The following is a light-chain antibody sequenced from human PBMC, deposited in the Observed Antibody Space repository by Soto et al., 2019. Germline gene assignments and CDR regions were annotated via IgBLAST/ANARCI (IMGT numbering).Light chain of an antibody. CDR2: GAS. CDR1: QSVRSTY. V-gene: IGKV3-20*01. CDR3: QQYGSSLVT. Sequence: EIVLTQSPGTLSLSPGERATLSCRASQSVRSTYLAWYQQKPGQAPRLLIYGASSRATDIPDRFSGSGSGTDFTLTISRLEPEDYAVYYCQQYGSSLVTFGQGTKVEIK. J-gene: IGKJ1*01.